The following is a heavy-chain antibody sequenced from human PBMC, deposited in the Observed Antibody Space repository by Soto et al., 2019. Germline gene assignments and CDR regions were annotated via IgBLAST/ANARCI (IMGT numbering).Heavy chain of an antibody. Sequence: QVQLVQSGAEVKKPGASVKVSCKASGYSFITSYHMHWVRQAPGQGLEWMGIINPTGSMTRYSQKFQVRLTMTRDTSTATDYMELSNLTSEDTVVYFCARDTGYDHDAFDIWGQGTRVTVSS. J-gene: IGHJ3*02. D-gene: IGHD5-12*01. CDR1: GYSFITSYH. CDR2: INPTGSMT. V-gene: IGHV1-46*01. CDR3: ARDTGYDHDAFDI.